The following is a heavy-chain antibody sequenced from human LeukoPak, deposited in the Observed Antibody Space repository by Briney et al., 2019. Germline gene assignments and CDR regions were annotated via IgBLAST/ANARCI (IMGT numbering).Heavy chain of an antibody. Sequence: PSETPSLTCTVSGYSLSSGYYWGWIRQPPGKGLEWIGSVDHSGGTYYNPSLRSRVSISVDTSKNQFSLKLSSVTAADTAVYSCAGFTFFRGVITFDYWGQGTLVTVSS. J-gene: IGHJ4*02. CDR2: VDHSGGT. D-gene: IGHD3-10*01. V-gene: IGHV4-38-2*02. CDR1: GYSLSSGYY. CDR3: AGFTFFRGVITFDY.